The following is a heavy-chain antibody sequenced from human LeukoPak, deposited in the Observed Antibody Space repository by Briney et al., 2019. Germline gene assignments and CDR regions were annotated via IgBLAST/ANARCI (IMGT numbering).Heavy chain of an antibody. Sequence: ASVKVSCKASGYTFTSYAMNWVRQAPGQGLEWMGWINTNTGNPTYAQGFTGRFVFSLDTSVSTAYLQISSLKVEDTAVYYCARDTAMPSPPNWFDPWGQGTLVTVSS. D-gene: IGHD5-18*01. V-gene: IGHV7-4-1*02. CDR1: GYTFTSYA. CDR3: ARDTAMPSPPNWFDP. J-gene: IGHJ5*02. CDR2: INTNTGNP.